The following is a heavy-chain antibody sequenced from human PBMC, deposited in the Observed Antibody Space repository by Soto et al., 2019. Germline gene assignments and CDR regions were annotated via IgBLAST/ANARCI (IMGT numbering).Heavy chain of an antibody. CDR2: ISAFNGET. V-gene: IGHV1-18*01. CDR3: VRDQQWLLPVPLNFDY. Sequence: QIQLVQSGAEMKKPGASVKVSCKASGFTFSDYGFSWVRQAPGRGLEWMGWISAFNGETNYTQKSEGRVAMTTDAATTTAYMELRSLTVDDTAVYYCVRDQQWLLPVPLNFDYWGQGTVVTVSS. CDR1: GFTFSDYG. J-gene: IGHJ4*02. D-gene: IGHD6-19*01.